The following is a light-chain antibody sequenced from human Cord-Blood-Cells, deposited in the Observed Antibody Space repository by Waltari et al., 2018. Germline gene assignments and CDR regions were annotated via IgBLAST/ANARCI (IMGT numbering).Light chain of an antibody. J-gene: IGKJ4*01. CDR2: AAS. CDR3: QQSYSTPRALT. CDR1: QSMSSY. Sequence: DIQMTQSPSSLSASVGDRFTITCRASQSMSSYLNWYQQKPGKAPKLLIYAASSLQSGVPSRFSGSGSETDFTLTISSLRPEDFATYYCQQSYSTPRALTFGGGTKVEIK. V-gene: IGKV1-39*01.